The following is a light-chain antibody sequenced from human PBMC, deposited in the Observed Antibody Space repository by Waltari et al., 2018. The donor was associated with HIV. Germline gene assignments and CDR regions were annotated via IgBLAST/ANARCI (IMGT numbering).Light chain of an antibody. CDR1: SSNVGRDN. J-gene: IGLJ1*01. CDR2: NDY. Sequence: QSALTQPPSTSGTPGQRVTMSCSGSSSNVGRDNVYWYQQIPGTPPKLLIYNDYQRPSGVPDRFSGSKSGTSASLAISGLRSEDEADYYCAAWDNILSGYVFGTGTKVTVL. CDR3: AAWDNILSGYV. V-gene: IGLV1-47*01.